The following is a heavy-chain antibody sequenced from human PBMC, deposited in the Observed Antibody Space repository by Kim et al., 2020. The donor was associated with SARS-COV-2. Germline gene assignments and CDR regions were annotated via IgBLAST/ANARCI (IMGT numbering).Heavy chain of an antibody. CDR2: ISAYNGNT. CDR3: ARGYGRYSYGFDY. Sequence: ASVKVSCKASGYTFTSYGISWVREVPGQGLEWMGWISAYNGNTNYAQKVQGRVTMTTDTSTSTAYMELRSLRSDDPAVYYCARGYGRYSYGFDYWGQGTLVNVSS. J-gene: IGHJ4*02. D-gene: IGHD5-18*01. CDR1: GYTFTSYG. V-gene: IGHV1-18*01.